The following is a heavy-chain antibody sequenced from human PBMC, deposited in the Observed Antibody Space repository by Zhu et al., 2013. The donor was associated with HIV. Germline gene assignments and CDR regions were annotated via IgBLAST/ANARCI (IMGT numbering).Heavy chain of an antibody. CDR2: ISAYNGYT. CDR1: GYTFTSYG. CDR3: ARDPPRGVVRESFDY. V-gene: IGHV1-18*01. Sequence: QVQLVQSGAEVKKPGASVKVSCKASGYTFTSYGINWVRQAPGQGLEWLGWISAYNGYTNYAQRIQGRVTMTTDTSTSTAYMELRSLRSDDTAVYYCARDPPRGVVRESFDYWGQGTLVTVSS. D-gene: IGHD3-10*01. J-gene: IGHJ4*02.